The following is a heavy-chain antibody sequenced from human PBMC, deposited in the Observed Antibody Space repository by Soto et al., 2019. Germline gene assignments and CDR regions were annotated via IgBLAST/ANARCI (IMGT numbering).Heavy chain of an antibody. D-gene: IGHD5-18*01. CDR2: LSSSGGST. J-gene: IGHJ4*02. CDR1: GVTFNNYV. CDR3: AECEFSFGPNSLDYFDY. Sequence: VQLLDSGGGLVQPGGSLRLSCAASGVTFNNYVMSWVRQAPGKGLEWVSALSSSGGSTYYDDSVKGRFAICRESSKNTLYMQMNSLRAEDMAVYYCAECEFSFGPNSLDYFDYWGQGTLVAVSS. V-gene: IGHV3-23*01.